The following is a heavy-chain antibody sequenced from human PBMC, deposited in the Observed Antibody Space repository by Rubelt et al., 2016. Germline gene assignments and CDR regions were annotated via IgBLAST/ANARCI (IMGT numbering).Heavy chain of an antibody. CDR1: GYTFTSYH. V-gene: IGHV1-46*01. Sequence: QVQLVQSGAEVKKPGASVKVSCKASGYTFTSYHMHWVRQAPGQGLEWMGIINPSGGSTNSAQKFQGGVTMTRDTSTSTVYMELSSLRSEDTAVYYCARDGGHYYIFDYWGQGTLVTVSS. D-gene: IGHD3-22*01. J-gene: IGHJ4*02. CDR3: ARDGGHYYIFDY. CDR2: INPSGGST.